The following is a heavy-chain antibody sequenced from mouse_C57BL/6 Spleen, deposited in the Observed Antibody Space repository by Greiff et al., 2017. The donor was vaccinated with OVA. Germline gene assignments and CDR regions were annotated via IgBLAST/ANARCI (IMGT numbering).Heavy chain of an antibody. CDR3: ARDYDYAYAMDY. CDR2: IYPGDGDT. Sequence: VQLQQSGPELVKPGASVKISCKASGYAFSSSWMNWVKQRPGKGLEWIGRIYPGDGDTNYNGKFKGKATLTADKSSSTAYMQLSSLTSEDSAVYFCARDYDYAYAMDYWGQGTSVTVSS. V-gene: IGHV1-82*01. J-gene: IGHJ4*01. D-gene: IGHD2-4*01. CDR1: GYAFSSSW.